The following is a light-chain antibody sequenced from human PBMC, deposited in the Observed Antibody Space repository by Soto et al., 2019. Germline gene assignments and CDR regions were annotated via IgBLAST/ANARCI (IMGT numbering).Light chain of an antibody. Sequence: AIRMTQSPSSLSASTGDRVTITCRASQGISSYLAWYQQKPGKAPKLLIYAASTLQSGVPSRFSGSGYGTDFTLTISCLQSEDFATYYCQQYYSYPTVTFGPGTKVDIK. CDR3: QQYYSYPTVT. V-gene: IGKV1-8*01. J-gene: IGKJ3*01. CDR1: QGISSY. CDR2: AAS.